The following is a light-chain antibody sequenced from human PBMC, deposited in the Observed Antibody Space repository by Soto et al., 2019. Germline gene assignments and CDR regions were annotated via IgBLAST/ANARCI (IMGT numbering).Light chain of an antibody. CDR3: SSYAGSNNFGV. CDR2: EVS. CDR1: GSDVGGYNY. Sequence: QSALTQPPSESGSPGQSVTICCTGTGSDVGGYNYVSWYQHHPGKAPKLMIYEVSKRPSGIPDRFSGSKSGNTASLTVSGLQADDEADYYCSSYAGSNNFGVFGTGTKLTVL. J-gene: IGLJ1*01. V-gene: IGLV2-8*01.